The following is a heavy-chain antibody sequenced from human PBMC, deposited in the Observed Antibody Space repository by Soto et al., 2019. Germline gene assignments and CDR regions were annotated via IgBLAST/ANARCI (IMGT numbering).Heavy chain of an antibody. V-gene: IGHV3-73*01. D-gene: IGHD1-20*01. J-gene: IGHJ4*02. CDR3: TRQGITGTPLDY. CDR2: IRSKANSYAT. CDR1: GFTFSGSA. Sequence: LRLSCAASGFTFSGSAMHWVRQASGKGLEWVGRIRSKANSYATAYAASVKGRFTISRDDSKNTAYLQMNSLKTEDTAVYYCTRQGITGTPLDYWGQGTLVTVSS.